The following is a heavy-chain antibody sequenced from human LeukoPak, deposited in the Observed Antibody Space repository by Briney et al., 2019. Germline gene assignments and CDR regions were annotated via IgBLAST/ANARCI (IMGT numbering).Heavy chain of an antibody. CDR3: VRDRGTYRPIDY. CDR2: ISYTGTYI. J-gene: IGHJ4*02. D-gene: IGHD1-26*01. V-gene: IGHV3-21*04. CDR1: AFSLNAYN. Sequence: GGSLRLSCAASAFSLNAYNMNWVRQAPGKGLEWVSSISYTGTYIYYADSVKGRFTISRDNAQNSLHLQMNSLRAEDTAIYYCVRDRGTYRPIDYWGQGTLVTVSS.